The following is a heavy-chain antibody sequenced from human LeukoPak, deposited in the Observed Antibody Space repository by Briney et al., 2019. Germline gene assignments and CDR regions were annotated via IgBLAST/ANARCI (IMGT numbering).Heavy chain of an antibody. D-gene: IGHD6-19*01. V-gene: IGHV3-7*03. CDR3: ASGGWLDY. CDR2: INEDGSEK. CDR1: GFTFSNYW. Sequence: PGGSPRLSCAASGFTFSNYWMSWVRQAPGKGLEWVANINEDGSEKYYVDSVKGRFTISRDNAKNSLYLQMNSLRVEDTAVFYCASGGWLDYWGQGTLVTVSS. J-gene: IGHJ4*02.